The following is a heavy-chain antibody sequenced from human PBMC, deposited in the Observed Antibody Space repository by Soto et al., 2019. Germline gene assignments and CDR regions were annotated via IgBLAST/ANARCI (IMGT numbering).Heavy chain of an antibody. D-gene: IGHD3-3*01. Sequence: GESLKISCKGSGYSFTSYWIGWVRQMPGKGLEWMGIIYPGDSDTRYSPSFQGQVTISAGKSISTAYLQWSSLKASDTAMYYCARRRADYDFWSGHDYYYYMDVWGKGTTVTVSS. V-gene: IGHV5-51*01. CDR1: GYSFTSYW. J-gene: IGHJ6*03. CDR2: IYPGDSDT. CDR3: ARRRADYDFWSGHDYYYYMDV.